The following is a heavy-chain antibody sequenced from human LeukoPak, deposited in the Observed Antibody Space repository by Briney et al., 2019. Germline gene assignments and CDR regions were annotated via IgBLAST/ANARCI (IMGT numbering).Heavy chain of an antibody. CDR1: GGSFSGYY. CDR2: INHSGST. CDR3: ARTSISGTYDY. D-gene: IGHD1-26*01. J-gene: IGHJ4*02. V-gene: IGHV4-34*01. Sequence: SETLSLTCAVYGGSFSGYYWSWIRQPPGKGLEWIGEINHSGSTNYNPSLKSRVTISVDTSKNQFSLKMTSVTAADTAVYYCARTSISGTYDYWGQGTLVTVSS.